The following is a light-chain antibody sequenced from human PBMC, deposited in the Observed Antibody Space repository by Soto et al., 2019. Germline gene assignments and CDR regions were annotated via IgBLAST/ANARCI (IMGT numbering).Light chain of an antibody. CDR2: DAS. CDR3: QQYGSSPRT. Sequence: EIVLTQSPGTLSLSPGERATLSCRASQSVSNSYLAWYQQKPGQAPRLLIYDASSRATGIPDRFSGSGSGTDFTLTISSLVPEDLAVYYCQQYGSSPRTFGQGTKVEIK. V-gene: IGKV3-20*01. J-gene: IGKJ1*01. CDR1: QSVSNSY.